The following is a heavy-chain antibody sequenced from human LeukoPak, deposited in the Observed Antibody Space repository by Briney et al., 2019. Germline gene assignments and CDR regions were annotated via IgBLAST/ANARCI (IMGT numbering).Heavy chain of an antibody. D-gene: IGHD3-10*01. CDR1: GFNLRYYQ. J-gene: IGHJ6*02. V-gene: IGHV3-48*01. Sequence: GGSLRLSCATSGFNLRYYQMNWVRQAPGKGLEWVSYINVVNGAIYYADSVKGRFTISGDIATNSVYLQMNSLRAEDTALYYCVRDGNRGYDMDVWGQGTAVTVSS. CDR3: VRDGNRGYDMDV. CDR2: INVVNGAI.